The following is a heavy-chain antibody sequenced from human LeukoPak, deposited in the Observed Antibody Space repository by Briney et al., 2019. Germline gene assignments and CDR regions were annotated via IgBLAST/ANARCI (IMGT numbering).Heavy chain of an antibody. V-gene: IGHV3-21*01. CDR3: GLDYSYDNGMYF. J-gene: IGHJ6*02. CDR2: ISSNSSYI. Sequence: WGSLRLSCAASGFTFSSYTMNWVRQAQGAGMEWDSSISSNSSYIYYADSVNGRLIISTDNAKKSLYLQMNSLITEDTAAYYGGLDYSYDNGMYFWGQGTTVTVCS. CDR1: GFTFSSYT.